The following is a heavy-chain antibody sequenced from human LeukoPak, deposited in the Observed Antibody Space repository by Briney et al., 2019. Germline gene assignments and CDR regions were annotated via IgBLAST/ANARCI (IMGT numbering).Heavy chain of an antibody. CDR3: ARGSGDFDY. CDR1: GYTFTTNW. V-gene: IGHV5-51*01. J-gene: IGHJ4*02. CDR2: IYPSDSDT. Sequence: GEYLKISCKGSGYTFTTNWIGWVRQMPGQGLEWMGIIYPSDSDTRYSPSFQGQVTISADKSISTAYLQWSSLKASDTAMYYCARGSGDFDYWGQGTLVTVSS. D-gene: IGHD3-10*01.